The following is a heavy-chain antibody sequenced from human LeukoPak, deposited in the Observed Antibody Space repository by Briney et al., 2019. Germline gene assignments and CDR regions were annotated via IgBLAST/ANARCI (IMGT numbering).Heavy chain of an antibody. V-gene: IGHV4-61*02. J-gene: IGHJ6*03. Sequence: SQTLSLTCTVSGGSISSGSYYWSWIRQPAGKGLEWIGRIYTSGSTNYNPSLKSRVTISVDTSKNQFSLKLSSVTAADTAVYYCARATVTTHYYYYYYMDVWGKGTTVTVSS. CDR2: IYTSGST. D-gene: IGHD4-11*01. CDR3: ARATVTTHYYYYYYMDV. CDR1: GGSISSGSYY.